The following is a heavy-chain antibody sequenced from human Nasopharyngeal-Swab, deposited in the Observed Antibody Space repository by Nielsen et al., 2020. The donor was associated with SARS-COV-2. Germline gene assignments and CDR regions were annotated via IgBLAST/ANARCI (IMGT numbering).Heavy chain of an antibody. Sequence: GESLKISCAASGFTVSSNYMSWVRQAPGKGLEWVSVIYSGGSTYYADSVKGRFTISKDNSKNTLYLQMNSLRPDDTAVYFCARNHNGLSWGQGTLVTVSS. CDR3: ARNHNGLS. CDR1: GFTVSSNY. CDR2: IYSGGST. J-gene: IGHJ4*02. V-gene: IGHV3-53*05. D-gene: IGHD1-1*01.